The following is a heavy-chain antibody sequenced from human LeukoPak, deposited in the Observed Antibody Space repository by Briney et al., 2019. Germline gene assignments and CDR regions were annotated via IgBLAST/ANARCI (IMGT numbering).Heavy chain of an antibody. CDR2: IYHSGST. CDR3: ARRVGAAAARLDY. J-gene: IGHJ4*02. CDR1: GGSISSGGYY. Sequence: PSETLSLTCTVSGGSISSGGYYWSWIRQPPGKGLEWIGYIYHSGSTYYNPSLKSRVTISVDTSKNQFSLKLSSVTAADTAVYYCARRVGAAAARLDYWGQGTLVTVSS. D-gene: IGHD6-13*01. V-gene: IGHV4-30-2*01.